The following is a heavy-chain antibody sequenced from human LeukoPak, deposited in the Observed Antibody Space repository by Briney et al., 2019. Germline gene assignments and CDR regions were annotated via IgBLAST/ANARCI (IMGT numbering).Heavy chain of an antibody. CDR1: GYTFTSYA. D-gene: IGHD6-13*01. CDR3: AILRRGASQRSRAAADLDY. CDR2: INAGNGNT. Sequence: ASVKVSCKASGYTFTSYAMHWVRQAPGQRLEWMGWINAGNGNTKYSQKFQGRVTITRDTSASTAYMELSSLRSEDTAVYYRAILRRGASQRSRAAADLDYWGQGTLVTVSS. V-gene: IGHV1-3*01. J-gene: IGHJ4*02.